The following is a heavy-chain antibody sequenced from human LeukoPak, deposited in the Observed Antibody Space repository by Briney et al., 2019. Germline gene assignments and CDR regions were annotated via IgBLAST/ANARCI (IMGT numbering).Heavy chain of an antibody. J-gene: IGHJ6*03. CDR2: ISGSGGST. Sequence: GGSLRLSCAASGFTFSSYAMSWVRQAPGKGLEWVSAISGSGGSTYYADSVKGRFTISRDNSKNTLYLQMNSLRVEDTAVYYCAKDEAYYDFWSSGRYYCYMDVWGEGTTVTVSS. CDR1: GFTFSSYA. D-gene: IGHD3-3*01. CDR3: AKDEAYYDFWSSGRYYCYMDV. V-gene: IGHV3-23*01.